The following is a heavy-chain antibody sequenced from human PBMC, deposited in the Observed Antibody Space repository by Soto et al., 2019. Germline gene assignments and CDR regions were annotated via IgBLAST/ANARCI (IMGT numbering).Heavy chain of an antibody. D-gene: IGHD3-3*01. Sequence: GGSLRLSCAASGFTFSSYWMHWVRQAPGKGLVWVSRINSDGSSTSYADSVKGRFTISRDNAKNTLCLQMNSLRAEDTAVYYCARGTIFGVVIPNWFDPWGQGTLVTVSS. V-gene: IGHV3-74*01. J-gene: IGHJ5*02. CDR1: GFTFSSYW. CDR3: ARGTIFGVVIPNWFDP. CDR2: INSDGSST.